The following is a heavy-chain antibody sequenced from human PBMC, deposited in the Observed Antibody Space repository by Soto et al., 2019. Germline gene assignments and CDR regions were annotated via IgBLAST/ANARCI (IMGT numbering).Heavy chain of an antibody. CDR3: ARGPYYDV. J-gene: IGHJ4*02. D-gene: IGHD3-22*01. Sequence: NPSETLSLTCAVYGGPFSGYYWSWIRQPPGKGLEWIGEINHSGSTNYNPSLKSRVTISVDTSKNQFSLKLSSVTAADTAVYYCARGPYYDVWGQGTLVTVSS. CDR2: INHSGST. V-gene: IGHV4-34*01. CDR1: GGPFSGYY.